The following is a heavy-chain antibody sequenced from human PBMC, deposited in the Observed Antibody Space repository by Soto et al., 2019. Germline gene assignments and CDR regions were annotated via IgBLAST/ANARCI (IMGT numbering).Heavy chain of an antibody. J-gene: IGHJ4*02. Sequence: QVQLQESGPGLVKPSQTLSLTCTVSGGSISSGGYYWSWIPQHPGKGLEWIGYIYYSGSTYYNPSLKSLVTVSVDTSKNQFSLKLSSVTAADTAVYYCARDLNLSYYFDYWGQGTLVTVSS. CDR2: IYYSGST. CDR3: ARDLNLSYYFDY. CDR1: GGSISSGGYY. V-gene: IGHV4-31*01.